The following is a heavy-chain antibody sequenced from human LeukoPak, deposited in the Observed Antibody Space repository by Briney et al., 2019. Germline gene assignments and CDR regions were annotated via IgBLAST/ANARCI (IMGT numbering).Heavy chain of an antibody. Sequence: ASVTVSFTTSGYTFTRDAISWMRQAPGQGLEWMGWISTYNGNTNYAPNLQGRVTMTTDTSTTTAYMELRSLRSDDTAVYYCARVMTTVVTAHAFDIWGQGTMVTVSS. CDR3: ARVMTTVVTAHAFDI. J-gene: IGHJ3*02. V-gene: IGHV1-18*01. CDR1: GYTFTRDA. D-gene: IGHD4-23*01. CDR2: ISTYNGNT.